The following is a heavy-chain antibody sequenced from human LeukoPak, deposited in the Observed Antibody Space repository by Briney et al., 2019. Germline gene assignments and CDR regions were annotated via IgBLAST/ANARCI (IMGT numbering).Heavy chain of an antibody. CDR2: IYYSGST. CDR3: ARENRYCSSTSCSYYYYMDV. CDR1: GGSISSYY. D-gene: IGHD2-2*01. J-gene: IGHJ6*03. Sequence: SETLSLTCTVPGGSISSYYWSWIRQPPGKGLEWIGYIYYSGSTNYNPSLKSRVTISVDTPKNQFSLKLSSVTAADTAVYYCARENRYCSSTSCSYYYYMDVWGKGTTVTVSS. V-gene: IGHV4-59*01.